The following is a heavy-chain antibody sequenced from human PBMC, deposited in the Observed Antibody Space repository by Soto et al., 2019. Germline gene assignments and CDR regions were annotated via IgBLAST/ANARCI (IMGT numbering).Heavy chain of an antibody. D-gene: IGHD1-26*01. CDR2: ISFDGNYK. CDR1: GFTFSSYG. J-gene: IGHJ2*01. V-gene: IGHV3-30*18. Sequence: QVQLVESGGGVVQPGRSLRLSCVGSGFTFSSYGMHWVRQAPGKGLEWLAVISFDGNYKYHADSVKGRFTISRDNSKNTLFLEMSSLRPEDTAVYYCVKDNLHSGSYDHWYFDLWGRGTLVTVSS. CDR3: VKDNLHSGSYDHWYFDL.